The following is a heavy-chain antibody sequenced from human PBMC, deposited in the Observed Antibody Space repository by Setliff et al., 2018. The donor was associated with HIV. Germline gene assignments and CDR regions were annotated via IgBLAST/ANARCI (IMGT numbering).Heavy chain of an antibody. V-gene: IGHV1-46*01. D-gene: IGHD5-12*01. CDR2: INPSGGST. CDR3: ARVGERWLQFYYFDN. Sequence: ASVKVSCKASGYTFTSYHIHWGRQAPGQGLEWMGVINPSGGSTSYAQKFQGRVTMTRGTSTGTVFMELSGLRFEDTAMYYCARVGERWLQFYYFDNWGQGTLVTVSS. CDR1: GYTFTSYH. J-gene: IGHJ4*02.